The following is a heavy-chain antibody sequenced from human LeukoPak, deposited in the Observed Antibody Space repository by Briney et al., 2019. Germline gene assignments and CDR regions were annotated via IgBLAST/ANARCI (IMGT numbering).Heavy chain of an antibody. V-gene: IGHV1-18*01. D-gene: IGHD3-9*01. CDR1: GYAFPNYG. J-gene: IGHJ6*02. CDR3: ARNHYYDILTGSVTYGMDV. CDR2: FSVYNGNT. Sequence: ASVKVSCKASGYAFPNYGISWVRQAPGQGLEWMGWFSVYNGNTNYAQKLQGRVTTTTDTSTSTAYMELRSLRSDDTAVYYCARNHYYDILTGSVTYGMDVWGQGTTVTVSS.